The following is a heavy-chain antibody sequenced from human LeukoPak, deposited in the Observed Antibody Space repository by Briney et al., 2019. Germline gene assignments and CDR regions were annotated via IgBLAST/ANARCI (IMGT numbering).Heavy chain of an antibody. CDR2: INPSGGST. CDR3: ARVCSPGLLWFGELLCRGAERDYYYGMDV. V-gene: IGHV1-46*01. CDR1: GYTFTSYY. Sequence: ASVKVSCKASGYTFTSYYMHWVRQAPGQGLEWMGIINPSGGSTSYAQKFQGRVTMTRDTSTSTVYMELSSLRSEDTAVYYCARVCSPGLLWFGELLCRGAERDYYYGMDVWGQGTTVTVSS. J-gene: IGHJ6*02. D-gene: IGHD3-10*01.